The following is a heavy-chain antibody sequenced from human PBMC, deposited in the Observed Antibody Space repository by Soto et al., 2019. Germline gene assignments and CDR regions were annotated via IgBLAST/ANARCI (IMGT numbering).Heavy chain of an antibody. CDR3: AKYSHYDYIWGSYSGEDYYYMDV. Sequence: PGGSLRLSCAASGFTFSSYAMSWVRQAPGKGLEWGSAIRGSGGSTYYADSVKGRFTISRDNSKNTLYLQMNSPRAEDTAVYCCAKYSHYDYIWGSYSGEDYYYMDVWGKGTTVTVSS. D-gene: IGHD3-16*01. J-gene: IGHJ6*03. CDR1: GFTFSSYA. V-gene: IGHV3-23*01. CDR2: IRGSGGST.